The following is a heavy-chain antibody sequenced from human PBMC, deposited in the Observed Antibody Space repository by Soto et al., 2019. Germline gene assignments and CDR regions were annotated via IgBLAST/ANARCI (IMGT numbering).Heavy chain of an antibody. CDR2: TSYDGNNK. V-gene: IGHV3-30*18. Sequence: QVQLVDSGGDVVQPGGSLRLSCTGSGFTFGNYGMHWVRQAPGKGLEWVASTSYDGNNKYYADSLKGRFTISRDNSKKMVYLQMTSLGPEDTAVYYCAKGGGSARDFEYWGQGALVTVSS. D-gene: IGHD1-26*01. CDR3: AKGGGSARDFEY. CDR1: GFTFGNYG. J-gene: IGHJ4*02.